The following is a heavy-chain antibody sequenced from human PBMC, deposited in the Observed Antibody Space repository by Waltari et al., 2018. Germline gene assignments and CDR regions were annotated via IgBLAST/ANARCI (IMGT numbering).Heavy chain of an antibody. Sequence: EVQLVESGGGAVEPGGALRLSCEGNGFACGAYWMPLVRQPPGKGLEWVARLNVDGGYKSYTDSVKGRFFISRDNAKNTVFLQLNSLRDEDTALYFCARKGGRGYPYGPFYYDRWGQGTLVTVSS. V-gene: IGHV3-74*01. CDR3: ARKGGRGYPYGPFYYDR. CDR2: LNVDGGYK. CDR1: GFACGAYW. D-gene: IGHD3-22*01. J-gene: IGHJ4*02.